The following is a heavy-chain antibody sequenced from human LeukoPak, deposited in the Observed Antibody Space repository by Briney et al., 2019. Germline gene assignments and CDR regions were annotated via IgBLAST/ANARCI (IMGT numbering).Heavy chain of an antibody. CDR2: ISWNSGSI. CDR3: ARHRGISTRDFES. V-gene: IGHV3-9*01. J-gene: IGHJ4*02. CDR1: GFTFDDYA. D-gene: IGHD3-10*01. Sequence: GGSLRLSCAASGFTFDDYAMHWVRHAPGKGLEWVSGISWNSGSIGYADSVKGRFTISRDNSKNTLYLQMKSLRAEDTAVYYCARHRGISTRDFESWGQGTLVTVSS.